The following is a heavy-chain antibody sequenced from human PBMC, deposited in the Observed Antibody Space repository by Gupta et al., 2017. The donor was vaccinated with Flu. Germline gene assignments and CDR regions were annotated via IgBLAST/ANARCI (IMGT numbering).Heavy chain of an antibody. J-gene: IGHJ4*02. V-gene: IGHV3-48*03. Sequence: APGKGLEWVSYISSSGSTIYYADSVKGRFTISRDNAKNSLYLQMNSLRAEDTAVYYCASTAWGELLGPTFDYWGQGTLVTVSS. CDR2: ISSSGSTI. CDR3: ASTAWGELLGPTFDY. D-gene: IGHD1-26*01.